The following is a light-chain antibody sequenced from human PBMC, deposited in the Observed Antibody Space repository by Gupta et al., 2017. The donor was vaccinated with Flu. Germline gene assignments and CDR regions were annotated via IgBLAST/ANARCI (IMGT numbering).Light chain of an antibody. CDR3: QQYESYSRT. J-gene: IGKJ1*01. CDR2: RAS. V-gene: IGKV1-5*03. Sequence: PTTVSASVGDRVTITCRASQNISVWLAWYQQKPGKAPKLLIYRASSLETGVPSRFSGSGSGTEFALTISSLQPDDFAIYYCQQYESYSRTFGQGTKVEIK. CDR1: QNISVW.